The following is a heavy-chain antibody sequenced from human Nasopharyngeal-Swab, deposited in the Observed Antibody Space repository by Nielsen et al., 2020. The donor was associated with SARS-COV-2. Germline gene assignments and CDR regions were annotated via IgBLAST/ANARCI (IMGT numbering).Heavy chain of an antibody. Sequence: SETLSLTCAVSGGSISSSNWWSWVRQPPGKGLEWIGEIYHSGSTNYNPSLKSRVTISVDTSKNQFSLKLSSVTAADTAVYYCARRGYDILTGQYYFDYWGQGTLVTVSS. CDR1: GGSISSSNW. D-gene: IGHD3-9*01. V-gene: IGHV4-4*02. J-gene: IGHJ4*02. CDR3: ARRGYDILTGQYYFDY. CDR2: IYHSGST.